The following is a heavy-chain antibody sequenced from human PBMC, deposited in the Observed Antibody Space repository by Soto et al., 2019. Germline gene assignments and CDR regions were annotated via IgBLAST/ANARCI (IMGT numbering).Heavy chain of an antibody. CDR1: GFTFSSYS. D-gene: IGHD2-15*01. Sequence: PGGSLRLSCAACGFTFSSYSMNWVRQAPGKGLEWVSSISSSSSYIYYADSVKGRFTISRDNAKNSLYLQMNSLRAEDTAVYYCAVSSRRIYYFDYWGQGTLVTVSS. V-gene: IGHV3-21*01. CDR3: AVSSRRIYYFDY. J-gene: IGHJ4*02. CDR2: ISSSSSYI.